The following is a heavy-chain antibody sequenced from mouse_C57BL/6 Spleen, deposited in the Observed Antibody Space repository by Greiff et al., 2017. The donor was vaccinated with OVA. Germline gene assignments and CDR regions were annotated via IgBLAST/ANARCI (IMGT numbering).Heavy chain of an antibody. CDR2: ISYDGSN. Sequence: VQLKESGPGLVKPSQSLSLTCSVTGYSITSGYYWNWIRQFPGNKLEWMGYISYDGSNNYNPSLKNRISITRDTSKNQFFLKLNSVTTEDTATYYCASGLDYFDYWGQGTTLTVSS. V-gene: IGHV3-6*01. CDR1: GYSITSGYY. CDR3: ASGLDYFDY. J-gene: IGHJ2*01. D-gene: IGHD3-1*01.